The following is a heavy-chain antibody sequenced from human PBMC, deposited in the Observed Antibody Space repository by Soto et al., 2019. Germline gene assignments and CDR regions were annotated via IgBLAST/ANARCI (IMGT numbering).Heavy chain of an antibody. J-gene: IGHJ6*03. CDR2: IYYSGST. V-gene: IGHV4-59*08. CDR3: ARHITDYTRRYYFFYDMDV. D-gene: IGHD4-4*01. CDR1: GGSISSYY. Sequence: PSETLSLTCTVSGGSISSYYWSWIRQPPGKGLEWIGYIYYSGSTNYNPSLKSRVTISVDTSKNQFSLKLSSVTAADTAVYYCARHITDYTRRYYFFYDMDVCGKYTMFTVAS.